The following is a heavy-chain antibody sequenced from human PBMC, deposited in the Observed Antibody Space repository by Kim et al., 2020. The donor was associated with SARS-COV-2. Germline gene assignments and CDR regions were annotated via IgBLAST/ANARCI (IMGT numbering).Heavy chain of an antibody. Sequence: SVKGRFTISRDNSKNTLYLQMNSLRAEDTAVYYCAKDDRDYDFWSGYYLYWGQGTLVTVS. CDR3: AKDDRDYDFWSGYYLY. V-gene: IGHV3-23*01. J-gene: IGHJ4*02. D-gene: IGHD3-3*01.